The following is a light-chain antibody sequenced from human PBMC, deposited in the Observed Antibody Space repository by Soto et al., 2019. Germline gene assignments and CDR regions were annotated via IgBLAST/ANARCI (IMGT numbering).Light chain of an antibody. Sequence: IQFTQSPSSLSASVGDRVTITCRASQGISSYLAWYQQKPGEAPKLLIYAASTLQSGVPSRFSGSGSGTDFTLTINSLXPEDFATYYCQQLNTYPELTFGGGTKVDIK. J-gene: IGKJ4*01. CDR2: AAS. CDR3: QQLNTYPELT. CDR1: QGISSY. V-gene: IGKV1-9*01.